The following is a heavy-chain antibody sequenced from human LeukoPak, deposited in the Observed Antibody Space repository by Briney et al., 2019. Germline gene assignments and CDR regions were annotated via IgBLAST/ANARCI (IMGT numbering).Heavy chain of an antibody. Sequence: GGSLRLSCAASGITFSSYGMSWVRQAPGKGLEWVSGINWNGGSTGYADSVKGRFTISRDNAKNSLFLQMNSLRAEDTALYYCARGHNWNYGSAFDIWGQGTLVTVSS. CDR2: INWNGGST. CDR1: GITFSSYG. CDR3: ARGHNWNYGSAFDI. D-gene: IGHD1-7*01. V-gene: IGHV3-20*04. J-gene: IGHJ3*02.